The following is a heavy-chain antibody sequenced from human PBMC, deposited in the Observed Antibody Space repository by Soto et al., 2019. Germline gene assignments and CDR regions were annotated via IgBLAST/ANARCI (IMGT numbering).Heavy chain of an antibody. V-gene: IGHV1-46*01. Sequence: QVQLVQSGAEVKNPGASVKVSCKASGYTFTNYYLHWVRQAPGQGLEWMGFINPSGGSTTYAQKFQGRVTVTRDTSTSTVYMELSNLRSEDTAVYYCARGGSTTPYVYWGQGALVTVSS. CDR1: GYTFTNYY. J-gene: IGHJ4*02. D-gene: IGHD3-10*02. CDR2: INPSGGST. CDR3: ARGGSTTPYVY.